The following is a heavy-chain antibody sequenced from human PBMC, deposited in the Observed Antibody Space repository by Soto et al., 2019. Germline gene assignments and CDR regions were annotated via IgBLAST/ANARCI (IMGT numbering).Heavy chain of an antibody. Sequence: LETLSLTCSVSDDSINSDKDYWGWIRQPPGKGLEWIGSIYYRGNAYYNPSLQTRVTISLDKSKSQFSLKLNSVTAADSAVYFCARLEGLATISYYFDFWGPGALVTVSS. V-gene: IGHV4-39*01. CDR2: IYYRGNA. J-gene: IGHJ4*02. CDR3: ARLEGLATISYYFDF. CDR1: DDSINSDKDY. D-gene: IGHD3-9*01.